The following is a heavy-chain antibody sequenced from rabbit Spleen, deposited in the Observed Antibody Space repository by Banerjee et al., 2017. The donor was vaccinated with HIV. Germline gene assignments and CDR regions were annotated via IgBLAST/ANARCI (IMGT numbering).Heavy chain of an antibody. J-gene: IGHJ4*01. Sequence: QSLEESGGDLVKPGASLTLTCTASGFSFSSSYWICWVRQAPGKGLEWIACIDAGSGNTYYASWAKGRFTISKTSSPTVTLQMTSLTAADTATYFCARGVGAYYADNLWGPGTLVTVS. CDR1: GFSFSSSYW. V-gene: IGHV1S40*01. D-gene: IGHD1-1*01. CDR2: IDAGSGNT. CDR3: ARGVGAYYADNL.